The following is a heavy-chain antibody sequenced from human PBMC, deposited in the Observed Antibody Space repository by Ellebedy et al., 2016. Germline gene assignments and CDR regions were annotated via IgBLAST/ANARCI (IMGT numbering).Heavy chain of an antibody. CDR1: GFTFSSYW. Sequence: GGSLRLXXAASGFTFSSYWMSWVRQAPGKGLEWVANIKQDGSEKYYVDSVKGRFTISRDSSKNTLYLQMHSLRTEDTAVYFCAREITGWHPTYWGQGTLVTVSS. CDR2: IKQDGSEK. V-gene: IGHV3-7*01. CDR3: AREITGWHPTY. D-gene: IGHD3-16*01. J-gene: IGHJ4*02.